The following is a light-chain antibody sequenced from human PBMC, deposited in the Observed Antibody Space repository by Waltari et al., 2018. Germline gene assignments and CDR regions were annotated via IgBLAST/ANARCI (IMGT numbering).Light chain of an antibody. Sequence: DIQMTQSPSTLSAFVGDRVTITCRASQSISKFVAWYQLKPGKAPKLLIYGASTLDGGVPSRFSGSGSGAEFTLTISSLQPDDVATYHCHQYHTYLWTFGQGTKVEIK. V-gene: IGKV1-5*01. CDR3: HQYHTYLWT. CDR2: GAS. CDR1: QSISKF. J-gene: IGKJ1*01.